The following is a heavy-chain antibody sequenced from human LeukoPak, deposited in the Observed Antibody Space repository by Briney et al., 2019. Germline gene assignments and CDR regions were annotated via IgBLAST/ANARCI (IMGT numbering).Heavy chain of an antibody. D-gene: IGHD2-15*01. CDR2: IYYSGST. Sequence: SETLSLTCTVSGGSISSSSYYWGWIRQPPGKGLEWIGSIYYSGSTYYNPSLKSRVTISVDTSKNQFSLKLSSVTAADTAVYYCARDLEEYCSGGSCSLFDYWGQGTLVTVSS. V-gene: IGHV4-39*02. J-gene: IGHJ4*02. CDR3: ARDLEEYCSGGSCSLFDY. CDR1: GGSISSSSYY.